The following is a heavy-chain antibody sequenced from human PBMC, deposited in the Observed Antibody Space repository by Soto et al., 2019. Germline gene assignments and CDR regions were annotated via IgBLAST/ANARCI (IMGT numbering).Heavy chain of an antibody. CDR2: IDWDDDK. Sequence: SGPTLVNPTQTLTLTCTFSGFSLNSNGMCVNWVRQPPGKALEWLALIDWDDDKYSSTSMKTRRTISRDTSTNQVVLTMTNMDPVDTATYYCARTSALRRGYPHGMDVWGQGTTVTVSS. V-gene: IGHV2-70*13. J-gene: IGHJ6*02. CDR3: ARTSALRRGYPHGMDV. D-gene: IGHD1-1*01. CDR1: GFSLNSNGMC.